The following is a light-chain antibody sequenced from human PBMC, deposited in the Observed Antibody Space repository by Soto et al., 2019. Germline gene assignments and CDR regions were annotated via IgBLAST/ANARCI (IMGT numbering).Light chain of an antibody. CDR1: QSVSDTH. Sequence: EIVLTQSPGTLSLSPGERATLSCRASQSVSDTHVAWYQQKPGQAPRLVINGGSSRATGIPDRFSGSGSGTDFTLTISRLEPEDFAVYYCQQYHTSPSLTFGXGTKXEFK. CDR3: QQYHTSPSLT. V-gene: IGKV3-20*01. CDR2: GGS. J-gene: IGKJ4*01.